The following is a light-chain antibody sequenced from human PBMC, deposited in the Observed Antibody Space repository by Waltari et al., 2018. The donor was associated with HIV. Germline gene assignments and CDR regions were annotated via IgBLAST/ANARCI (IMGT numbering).Light chain of an antibody. CDR3: QQYNSNSPWA. V-gene: IGKV1-5*03. J-gene: IGKJ1*01. CDR2: EAS. CDR1: ESISRW. Sequence: IQLTQSPSYLSASVGVRVTITCRASESISRWLAWYQQKPGKAPKLLIYEASTLESGVPSRFSGSGSGTEFTLSISSLQPDDFATYYCQQYNSNSPWAFGQGTKVDIK.